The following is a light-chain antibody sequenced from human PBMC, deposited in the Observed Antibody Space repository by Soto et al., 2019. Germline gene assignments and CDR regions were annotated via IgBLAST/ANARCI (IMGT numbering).Light chain of an antibody. V-gene: IGKV3-20*01. CDR3: QQYGNSPPTT. CDR1: QSVSSSY. J-gene: IGKJ1*01. Sequence: EIVLTQSPGTLSLSPGEIATLSFSASQSVSSSYLAWYQQKPGQAPRLLIYGASSRATGIPDRFSGSGSGTDFTLTISRLEPEDFAVYYCQQYGNSPPTTFGQGTKVDIK. CDR2: GAS.